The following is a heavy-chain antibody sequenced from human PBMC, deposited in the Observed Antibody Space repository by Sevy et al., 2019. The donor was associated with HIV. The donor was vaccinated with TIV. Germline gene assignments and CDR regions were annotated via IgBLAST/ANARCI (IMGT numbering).Heavy chain of an antibody. Sequence: ASVKVSCKASGGTFSSYAISWVRQAPGQGLEWMGGIIPIFGTANYAQKFQGRVTITADESTSTAYMELSSLGSEDTAVYYCARDQTVTTSRGFDYWGQGTLVTVSS. CDR2: IIPIFGTA. V-gene: IGHV1-69*13. CDR1: GGTFSSYA. CDR3: ARDQTVTTSRGFDY. D-gene: IGHD4-17*01. J-gene: IGHJ4*02.